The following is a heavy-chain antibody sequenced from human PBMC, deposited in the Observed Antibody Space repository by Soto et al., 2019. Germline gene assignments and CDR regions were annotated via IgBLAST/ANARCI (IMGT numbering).Heavy chain of an antibody. J-gene: IGHJ6*02. Sequence: GGSVRLSCAASGFTFSSYAMSWVRQAPGKGLEWVSAISGSGGSTYYADSVKGRFTISRDNSKNTLYLQMNSLRAEDTAVYYCASAKGQNYYYYYGMDVWGQGTTVTVSS. V-gene: IGHV3-23*01. CDR2: ISGSGGST. CDR3: ASAKGQNYYYYYGMDV. CDR1: GFTFSSYA.